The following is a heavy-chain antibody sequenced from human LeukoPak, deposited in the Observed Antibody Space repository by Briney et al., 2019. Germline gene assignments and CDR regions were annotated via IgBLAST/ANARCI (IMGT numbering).Heavy chain of an antibody. CDR2: IYYSGST. J-gene: IGHJ3*02. Sequence: SETLSLTCTVSGGSISSSSYYWGWIRQPPGKGLEWIGSIYYSGSTYYNPSLKSRVTISVDTSKNQFSLKLSSVTAADTAVYYCARQRITMIVVVITAHDAFDIWGQGTMVTVSS. CDR1: GGSISSSSYY. V-gene: IGHV4-39*01. CDR3: ARQRITMIVVVITAHDAFDI. D-gene: IGHD3-22*01.